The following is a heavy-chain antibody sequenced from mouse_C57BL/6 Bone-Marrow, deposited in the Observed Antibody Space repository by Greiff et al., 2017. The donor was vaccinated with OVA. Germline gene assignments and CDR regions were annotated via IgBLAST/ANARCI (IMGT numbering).Heavy chain of an antibody. D-gene: IGHD1-1*02. J-gene: IGHJ2*01. V-gene: IGHV10-1*01. CDR2: IRSKSNNYAT. CDR1: GFSFNTYA. CDR3: VRQRLVYFDY. Sequence: EVNVVESGGGLVQPKGSLKLSCAASGFSFNTYAMNWVRQAPGKGLEWVACIRSKSNNYATYYADSVKDRFTISRDDSESMLYLQMNNLKTEDTAVYYCVRQRLVYFDYWGQGTTLTVSS.